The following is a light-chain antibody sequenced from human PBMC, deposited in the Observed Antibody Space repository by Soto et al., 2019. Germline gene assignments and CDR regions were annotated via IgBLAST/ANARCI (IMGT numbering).Light chain of an antibody. CDR3: SSFTNSNPYV. V-gene: IGLV2-14*01. Sequence: QSVLTQPASVSGSPGQSITISCTGTSSDVGGYDFVSWYQQHPGKAPKLIIYEVTNRPSGVSNRFSGSKSGNTASLTISGLQAEDEADYYCSSFTNSNPYVFGPGTKLTAL. CDR2: EVT. CDR1: SSDVGGYDF. J-gene: IGLJ1*01.